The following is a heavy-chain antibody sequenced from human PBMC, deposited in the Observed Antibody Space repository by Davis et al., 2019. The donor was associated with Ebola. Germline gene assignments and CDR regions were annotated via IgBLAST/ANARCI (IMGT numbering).Heavy chain of an antibody. CDR2: ISYSGAT. V-gene: IGHV4-59*01. CDR1: GASISSYY. CDR3: ARWGTVTTGWFDP. J-gene: IGHJ5*02. D-gene: IGHD4-11*01. Sequence: MPSETLSLTCTVSGASISSYYWNWIRQPPGKGLEWIGYISYSGATNYNPSLKSRVTISVETSKKQVSLRLNSVTADDTAVYYCARWGTVTTGWFDPWGQGTLVTVSS.